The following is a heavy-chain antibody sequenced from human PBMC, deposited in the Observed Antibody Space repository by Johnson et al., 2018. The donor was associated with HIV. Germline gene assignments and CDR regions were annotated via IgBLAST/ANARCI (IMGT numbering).Heavy chain of an antibody. D-gene: IGHD5-24*01. Sequence: VQLVESGGGLVQPGDSLRLSCAASGFALSGYWMHWVRQVSGKGLEWVSHINRDGSIINYVDSVKGRFTISRDNANNTLHLQMNFVRAEDMAVYYCARGNNAEKATIPFWGQGTVVTVSS. CDR2: INRDGSII. CDR3: ARGNNAEKATIPF. CDR1: GFALSGYW. V-gene: IGHV3-74*01. J-gene: IGHJ3*01.